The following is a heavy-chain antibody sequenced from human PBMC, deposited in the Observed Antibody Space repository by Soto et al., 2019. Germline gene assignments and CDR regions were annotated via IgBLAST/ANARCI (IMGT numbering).Heavy chain of an antibody. V-gene: IGHV1-2*04. CDR2: INPKSGGT. Sequence: QVQLVRSGAEVKKPGASVKVSCKASGYSFTDYHIHWVRQAPGQGLEWLGRINPKSGGTSTAQKFQGWVTMTTDTSISTASMELTRLTSDDTAIYYCARGDSTDCSNGVCSFFYNHDMDVWGQGTTVTVSS. D-gene: IGHD2-8*01. CDR1: GYSFTDYH. J-gene: IGHJ6*02. CDR3: ARGDSTDCSNGVCSFFYNHDMDV.